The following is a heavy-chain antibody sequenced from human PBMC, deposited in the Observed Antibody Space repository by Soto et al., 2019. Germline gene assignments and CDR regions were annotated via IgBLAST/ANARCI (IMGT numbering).Heavy chain of an antibody. D-gene: IGHD4-17*01. V-gene: IGHV4-39*01. Sequence: QLQLQESGPGLVKPSETLSLTCTVSGGSISSSSYYWGWIRQPPGKGLEWIGSIYYSGSTYYNPSLKSRVTISVDTSKNQFSLKLSSVTAADTAVYYCATTTVTTDWGGWGYYYYGMDVWGQGTTVTVSS. CDR1: GGSISSSSYY. J-gene: IGHJ6*02. CDR3: ATTTVTTDWGGWGYYYYGMDV. CDR2: IYYSGST.